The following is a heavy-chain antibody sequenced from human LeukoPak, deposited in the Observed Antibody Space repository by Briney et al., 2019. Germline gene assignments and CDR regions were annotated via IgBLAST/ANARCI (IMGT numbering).Heavy chain of an antibody. D-gene: IGHD5-24*01. CDR2: IGCNGGSR. CDR3: AREDGDAFDI. CDR1: GFTFSSYE. J-gene: IGHJ3*02. V-gene: IGHV3-48*03. Sequence: PGGSLRLSCIASGFTFSSYEMDWVRRAPGKGLEWVSCIGCNGGSRYYADSVKGRFTTSRDNAKNSLYLQMNGLRAEDTAVYYCAREDGDAFDIWGQGTMVTVSS.